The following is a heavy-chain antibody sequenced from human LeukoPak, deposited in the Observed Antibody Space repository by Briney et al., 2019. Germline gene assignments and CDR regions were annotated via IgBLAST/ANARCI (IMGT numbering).Heavy chain of an antibody. J-gene: IGHJ4*02. CDR3: ARTEDFTVTTLYYFDY. D-gene: IGHD4-17*01. V-gene: IGHV4-4*07. Sequence: PSETLSLTCTVSGGSISSYYWSWIRQPAGKGLEWIGRIYTSGSTNYNPSLKSRVTMSVDTSKNQFSLKLSSVTAADTAVYYCARTEDFTVTTLYYFDYWGQGTLVTVSS. CDR1: GGSISSYY. CDR2: IYTSGST.